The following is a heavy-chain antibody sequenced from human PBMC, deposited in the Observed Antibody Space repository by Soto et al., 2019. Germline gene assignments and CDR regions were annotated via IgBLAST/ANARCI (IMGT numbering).Heavy chain of an antibody. V-gene: IGHV4-59*08. CDR1: GGSISSYY. J-gene: IGHJ4*02. CDR2: IYYRGNT. D-gene: IGHD3-9*01. Sequence: PSETLSLTCTVSGGSISSYYWNWIRQPPGKGLEWIGYIYYRGNTNYNPSLKSRVTISVDTSKNQFSLKLSSVTAADTAVYYCARQPGYYDILTGHSTYYLDYWGQGTPVTVSS. CDR3: ARQPGYYDILTGHSTYYLDY.